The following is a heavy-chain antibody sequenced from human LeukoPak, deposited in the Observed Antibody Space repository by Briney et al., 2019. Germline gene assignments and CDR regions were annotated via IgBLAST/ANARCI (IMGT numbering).Heavy chain of an antibody. Sequence: GGSLRLSCAASGFTFSNYAMSWVRRAPGKGLEWVSALSGSGGGTYYADSVKGRFAISRDNSKNTLYLQMNSLRAEDTAVYYCAKDGGYCSSTSCYSGSIDYWGQGTLVTVSS. CDR1: GFTFSNYA. J-gene: IGHJ4*02. D-gene: IGHD2-2*01. V-gene: IGHV3-23*01. CDR3: AKDGGYCSSTSCYSGSIDY. CDR2: LSGSGGGT.